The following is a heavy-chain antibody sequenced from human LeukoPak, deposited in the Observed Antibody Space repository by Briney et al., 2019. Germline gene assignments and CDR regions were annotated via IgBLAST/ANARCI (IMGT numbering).Heavy chain of an antibody. CDR2: ISCYNGDT. V-gene: IGHV1-18*01. D-gene: IGHD3-10*01. J-gene: IGHJ4*02. CDR3: ARDGGTLLLWSYPGKY. Sequence: ASVRVSCKASGYTFTHHGISWVRQAPGQGLEWMGWISCYNGDTMYAQSVQGRITMTTDTSSRTAYIELKSLSSDDTAMYYCARDGGTLLLWSYPGKYWGQGTLVTVSS. CDR1: GYTFTHHG.